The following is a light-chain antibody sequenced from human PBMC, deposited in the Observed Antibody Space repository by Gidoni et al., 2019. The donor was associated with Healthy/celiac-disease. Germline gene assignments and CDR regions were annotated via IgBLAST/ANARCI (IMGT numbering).Light chain of an antibody. Sequence: DIQMTQSPSTLSASVGDRVTITCRASQSISSWLAWYQQKPGKAPKLLIYKASSLESGVPSRFSGSGSGTEFTLTISSLQPDDFATYYCQQYNSIRYTFGQXTKLEIK. CDR1: QSISSW. CDR2: KAS. V-gene: IGKV1-5*03. CDR3: QQYNSIRYT. J-gene: IGKJ2*01.